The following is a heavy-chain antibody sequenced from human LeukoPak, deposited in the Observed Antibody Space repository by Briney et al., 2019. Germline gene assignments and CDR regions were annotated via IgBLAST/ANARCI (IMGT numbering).Heavy chain of an antibody. CDR2: IKQDGSEK. CDR3: ARVSGWRIYFDY. CDR1: GFTFSSYT. J-gene: IGHJ4*02. D-gene: IGHD6-19*01. V-gene: IGHV3-7*03. Sequence: GGSLRLSCAASGFTFSSYTMSWVRQAPGKGLEWVANIKQDGSEKYYVDSVKGRFTISRDNAKNSLYLQMNSLRAEDTAVYYCARVSGWRIYFDYWGQGTLVTVSS.